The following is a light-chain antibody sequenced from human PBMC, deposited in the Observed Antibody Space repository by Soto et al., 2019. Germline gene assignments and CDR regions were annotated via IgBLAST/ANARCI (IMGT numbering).Light chain of an antibody. Sequence: EIVMTQSPATLSVSPGESATLSCRASQSVSSNLAWYQQKPGQAPRLVIYGASTRATGIPARFGGSVSGTDFTLTINSLEPEDFAVYYGQQRNVWPTITFCQGTRLEI. CDR3: QQRNVWPTIT. CDR2: GAS. J-gene: IGKJ5*01. V-gene: IGKV3D-15*01. CDR1: QSVSSN.